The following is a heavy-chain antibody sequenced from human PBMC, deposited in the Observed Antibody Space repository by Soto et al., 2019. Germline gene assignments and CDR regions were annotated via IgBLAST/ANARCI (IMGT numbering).Heavy chain of an antibody. Sequence: QVQLQQWGAGLLKPSETLSLNCAVTGGSLSGYTWSWIRQPPGKGLEWIGEVKDGGHTNYSPSLRGRVTISSDTSNNQFSLRLNSVTAADTGVYYCARGQEGVVATHWDQGSLVTVSS. CDR2: VKDGGHT. V-gene: IGHV4-34*01. J-gene: IGHJ4*02. D-gene: IGHD5-12*01. CDR1: GGSLSGYT. CDR3: ARGQEGVVATH.